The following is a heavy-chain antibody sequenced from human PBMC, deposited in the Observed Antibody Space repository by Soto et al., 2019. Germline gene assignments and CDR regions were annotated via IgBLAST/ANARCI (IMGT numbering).Heavy chain of an antibody. CDR3: ARGGLTGTRDAFDN. J-gene: IGHJ3*02. CDR1: GYTFTGYY. Sequence: ASVKVSCKASGYTFTGYYMHWVRQAPGQGLEWMGWINPNSGGTNYAQKFQGWVTMTRDTSISTAYMELSRLRSDDTAGYYCARGGLTGTRDAFDNWGQGTMVTVS. V-gene: IGHV1-2*04. CDR2: INPNSGGT. D-gene: IGHD1-7*01.